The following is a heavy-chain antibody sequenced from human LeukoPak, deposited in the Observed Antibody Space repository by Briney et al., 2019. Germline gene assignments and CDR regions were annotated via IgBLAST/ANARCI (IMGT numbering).Heavy chain of an antibody. D-gene: IGHD6-19*01. J-gene: IGHJ4*02. Sequence: GGSLRLSCAASVFSFIDYDMHWVRQVIGKGLWWVSAIGIRGDTHYSGSVKGRFTISRENAESSLYLQMNSLRAEDTAVYYCARGGIQVSGIDEFDYWGQGTLVTVSS. CDR3: ARGGIQVSGIDEFDY. CDR2: IGIRGDT. V-gene: IGHV3-13*01. CDR1: VFSFIDYD.